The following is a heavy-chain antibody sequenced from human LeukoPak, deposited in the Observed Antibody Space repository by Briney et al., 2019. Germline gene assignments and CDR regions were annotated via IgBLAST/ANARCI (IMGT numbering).Heavy chain of an antibody. CDR2: TNHSGST. V-gene: IGHV4-34*01. J-gene: IGHJ5*02. Sequence: SETLSLTCAVYGGSFSGYYWSWIRQPPGKGLEWIGETNHSGSTNYNPSLKSRVTISVDTSKNQFSLKLSSVTAADTAVYYCAKHIEYSSPRWWFDHWGQGTLVTVSS. CDR1: GGSFSGYY. CDR3: AKHIEYSSPRWWFDH. D-gene: IGHD6-6*01.